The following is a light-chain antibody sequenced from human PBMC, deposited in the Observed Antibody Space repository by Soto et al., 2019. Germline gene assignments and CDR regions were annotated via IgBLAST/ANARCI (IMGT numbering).Light chain of an antibody. J-gene: IGLJ1*01. CDR2: DVS. V-gene: IGLV2-14*01. CDR3: SSYTSSSTGV. CDR1: SSDVGGYNY. Sequence: QSVLTQPASLSGSPGQSITISCTGTSSDVGGYNYVSWYQQHPGKAPKLMIYDVSNRPSGVSNRFSGSKPGNTASLTISGLQAEDEADYYCSSYTSSSTGVFGTGTKVTVL.